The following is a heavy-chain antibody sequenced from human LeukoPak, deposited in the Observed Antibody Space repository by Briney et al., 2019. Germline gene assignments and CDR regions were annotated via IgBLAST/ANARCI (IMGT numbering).Heavy chain of an antibody. V-gene: IGHV1-18*01. CDR2: ISAYNGNT. D-gene: IGHD1-14*01. J-gene: IGHJ3*02. Sequence: ASVKVSCKASGYTFTSYGISWVRQAPGQGLEWMGWISAYNGNTNYAQKLQGRVTMTTDTSTSTAYMELRSLRSDDTAVYYCASADPGISAFDIWGQGTMVTVSS. CDR1: GYTFTSYG. CDR3: ASADPGISAFDI.